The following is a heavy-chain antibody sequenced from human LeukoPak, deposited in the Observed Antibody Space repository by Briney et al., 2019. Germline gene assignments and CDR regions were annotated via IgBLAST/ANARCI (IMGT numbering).Heavy chain of an antibody. J-gene: IGHJ4*02. CDR2: FSRNGHDT. D-gene: IGHD6-13*01. CDR1: GFTFGSSP. Sequence: GGSLRLSCAASGFTFGSSPKSWVRQAPGKGPEWVTTFSRNGHDTYYADSVKGRFAIFRDNSKNILYLQMNSLSAEDTAVYYCAKGSLGSWYFFDSWGQGTLVTVSS. V-gene: IGHV3-23*01. CDR3: AKGSLGSWYFFDS.